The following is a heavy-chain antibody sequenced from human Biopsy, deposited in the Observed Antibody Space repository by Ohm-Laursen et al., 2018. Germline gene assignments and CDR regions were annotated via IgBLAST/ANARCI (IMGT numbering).Heavy chain of an antibody. CDR2: ITSSGDTT. CDR3: AKDQGYYYDRSVYYYFDY. D-gene: IGHD3-22*01. Sequence: LSLTCAASGFTFSSYAMSWDRQAPGKGLEWVSAITSSGDTTYYSDSVKGRFTISRDSSKNTLHLQMNSLRAEDTAVYYCAKDQGYYYDRSVYYYFDYWGQGTLVTVSS. CDR1: GFTFSSYA. V-gene: IGHV3-23*01. J-gene: IGHJ4*02.